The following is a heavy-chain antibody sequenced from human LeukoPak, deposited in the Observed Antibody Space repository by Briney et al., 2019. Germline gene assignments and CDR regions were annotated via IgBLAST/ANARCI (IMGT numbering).Heavy chain of an antibody. Sequence: GGSLRLSCAASGFTFSSHSMNWVRQAPGKGLEWVSYISSSSSIIYYADSVKGRFTISRDNAKKSLYLQMNSLRDEDTAVYYCAREGYYYDSSGYYSAAFDIWGQGTMVTVSS. V-gene: IGHV3-48*02. CDR2: ISSSSSII. J-gene: IGHJ3*02. CDR3: AREGYYYDSSGYYSAAFDI. CDR1: GFTFSSHS. D-gene: IGHD3-22*01.